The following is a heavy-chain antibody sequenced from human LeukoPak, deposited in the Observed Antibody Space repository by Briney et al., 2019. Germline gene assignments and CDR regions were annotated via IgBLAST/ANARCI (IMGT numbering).Heavy chain of an antibody. CDR1: GFTFSSYA. CDR3: AKIGGYSYGLIPHYFDY. Sequence: GGSLRLSCAASGFTFSSYAMSWVRQAPGKGLEWVSAISGSGGSTYYADSVKGRFTISRDNSKNTLYLQMYSLRAEDTAVYYCAKIGGYSYGLIPHYFDYWGQGTLVTVSS. CDR2: ISGSGGST. V-gene: IGHV3-23*01. J-gene: IGHJ4*02. D-gene: IGHD5-18*01.